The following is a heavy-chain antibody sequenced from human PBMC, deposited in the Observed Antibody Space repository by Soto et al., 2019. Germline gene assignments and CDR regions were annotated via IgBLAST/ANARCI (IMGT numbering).Heavy chain of an antibody. CDR2: IYWNDDK. Sequence: GSGPTLVNPTQTLTLTCTFSGFSLSTSGVGVGWIRQPPGKALEWLALIYWNDDKRYSPSLKSRLTITKDTSKNQVVLTMTNMDPVNTATYYCARSRYYYDSSGYYATMVHFDYWGQGTLVTVSS. CDR3: ARSRYYYDSSGYYATMVHFDY. J-gene: IGHJ4*02. V-gene: IGHV2-5*01. D-gene: IGHD3-22*01. CDR1: GFSLSTSGVG.